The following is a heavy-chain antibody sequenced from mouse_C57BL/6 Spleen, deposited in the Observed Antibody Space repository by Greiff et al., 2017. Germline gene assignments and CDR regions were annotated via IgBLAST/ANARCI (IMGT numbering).Heavy chain of an antibody. Sequence: VKLQQPGAELVKPGASVKMSCKASGYTFTSYWITWVKQRPGQGLEWIGDIYPGSGSTNYNEKFKSKATLTVDTSSSTAYMQLSSLTSEDSAVYYCATHYYGSSLRYWYFDVWGTGTTVTVSS. D-gene: IGHD1-1*01. CDR3: ATHYYGSSLRYWYFDV. V-gene: IGHV1-55*01. CDR1: GYTFTSYW. J-gene: IGHJ1*03. CDR2: IYPGSGST.